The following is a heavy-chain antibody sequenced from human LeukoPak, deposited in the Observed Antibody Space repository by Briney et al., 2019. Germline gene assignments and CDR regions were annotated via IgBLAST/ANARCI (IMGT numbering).Heavy chain of an antibody. CDR1: GGSFSSYY. Sequence: SETLSLTCTVSGGSFSSYYWSWIRQPPGKGLEWIGYIYTSGGTNYNPSLSSRVTISVDTSKNQFSLNLSSVTAADTAVYYCARRHHYYYYMDVWGKGTTVTVSS. V-gene: IGHV4-4*09. CDR2: IYTSGGT. CDR3: ARRHHYYYYMDV. J-gene: IGHJ6*03.